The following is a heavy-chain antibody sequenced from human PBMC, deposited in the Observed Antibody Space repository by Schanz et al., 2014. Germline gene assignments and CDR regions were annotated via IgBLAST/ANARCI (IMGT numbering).Heavy chain of an antibody. V-gene: IGHV3-23*01. CDR3: VKDDRGDVVVVAANY. CDR2: VSASGGGP. Sequence: EVQVLESGEGLVEAGGSLRLSCIGSGFTFRSYALGWVRQAPGKGLEWVSLVSASGGGPFYADSVKGRFTISRDNSRNTVYLQMSSLRAEDTAVYYCVKDDRGDVVVVAANYWGQGAQVIVSS. CDR1: GFTFRSYA. J-gene: IGHJ4*02. D-gene: IGHD2-15*01.